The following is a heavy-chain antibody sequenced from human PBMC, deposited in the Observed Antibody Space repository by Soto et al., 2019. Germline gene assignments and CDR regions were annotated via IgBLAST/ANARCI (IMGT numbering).Heavy chain of an antibody. V-gene: IGHV1-69*02. CDR3: ARCPYYDFWSGYPHYYYYMDV. J-gene: IGHJ6*03. CDR2: IMPILGIA. Sequence: QVQLVQSGAEVKKPGSSVKVSCKASGGTFSSYTISWVRQAPGQGLEWMGRIMPILGIANYAQKFQGRVTIPADKSTSTAYMELSSLISEDTAVYYCARCPYYDFWSGYPHYYYYMDVWGKGTTVTVSS. D-gene: IGHD3-3*01. CDR1: GGTFSSYT.